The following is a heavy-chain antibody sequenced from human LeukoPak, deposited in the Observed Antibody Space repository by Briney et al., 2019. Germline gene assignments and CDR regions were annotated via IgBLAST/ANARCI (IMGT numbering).Heavy chain of an antibody. D-gene: IGHD1-26*01. J-gene: IGHJ4*02. CDR2: IYYTGNT. Sequence: PSETLSLTCTVSGVSISSSNSYWGWIRQPPGKGLEWIGSIYYTGNTYYNASLKSRVTISIDTSKNQISLRLTSVTVTDTAMYYCAKSGGYGLIDYWGQGTLVTVSS. V-gene: IGHV4-39*01. CDR3: AKSGGYGLIDY. CDR1: GVSISSSNSY.